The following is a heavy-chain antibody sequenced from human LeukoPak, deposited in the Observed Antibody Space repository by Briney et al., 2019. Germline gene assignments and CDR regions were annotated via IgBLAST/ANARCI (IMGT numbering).Heavy chain of an antibody. J-gene: IGHJ6*03. V-gene: IGHV4-39*07. CDR2: IYYSGST. CDR3: AREGRYSYGPAAGYYYMDV. D-gene: IGHD5-18*01. Sequence: MASETLSLTCTVSGGSISSSSYYWGWIRQPPGKGLEWIGSIYYSGSTYYNPSLKSRVTISVDTSKNQFSLKLSSVTAADTAVYYCAREGRYSYGPAAGYYYMDVWGKGTTVTVSS. CDR1: GGSISSSSYY.